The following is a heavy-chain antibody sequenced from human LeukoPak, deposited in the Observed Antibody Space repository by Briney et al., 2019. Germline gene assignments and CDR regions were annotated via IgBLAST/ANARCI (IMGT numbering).Heavy chain of an antibody. D-gene: IGHD3-3*01. CDR1: GDSISSSYYY. J-gene: IGHJ4*02. CDR3: ARRSKMDYHDFWSGYLIFDY. V-gene: IGHV4-39*01. CDR2: INYGGST. Sequence: SETLSLTCTVSGDSISSSYYYWGWIRQPPGKGLEWIGTINYGGSTYYNPSLKSRVALSIDTSKNQFSLKLSSVTAADTAVYYCARRSKMDYHDFWSGYLIFDYWGQGTLVTVSS.